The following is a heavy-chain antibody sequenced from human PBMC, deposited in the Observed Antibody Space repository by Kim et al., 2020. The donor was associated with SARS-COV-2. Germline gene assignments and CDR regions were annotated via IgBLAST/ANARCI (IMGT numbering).Heavy chain of an antibody. V-gene: IGHV3-11*04. J-gene: IGHJ5*02. CDR3: ATVVVTTPKWFDP. D-gene: IGHD2-15*01. Sequence: AYAVKARLTISRDNAKNFLYLQMNSLRAENTALYYCATVVVTTPKWFDPWGQGTLVTVSS.